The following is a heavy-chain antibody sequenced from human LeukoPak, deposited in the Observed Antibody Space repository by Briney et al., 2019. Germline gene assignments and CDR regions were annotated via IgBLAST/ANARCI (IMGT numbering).Heavy chain of an antibody. CDR1: GGSISSYY. Sequence: PSETLSLTCTVSGGSISSYYWSWIRQPPGKGLEWIGYIYYSGSTNYNPSLKSRVTISVDTSKSQFSLKLSSVTAADTAVYYCARKPVYYYYGMDVWGQGTTVTVSS. J-gene: IGHJ6*02. V-gene: IGHV4-59*01. CDR3: ARKPVYYYYGMDV. CDR2: IYYSGST.